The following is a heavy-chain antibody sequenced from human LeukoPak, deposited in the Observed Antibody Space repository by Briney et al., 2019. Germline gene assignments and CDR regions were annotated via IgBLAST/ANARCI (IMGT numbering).Heavy chain of an antibody. J-gene: IGHJ4*02. CDR3: ARDGWGSGSYFSVHDY. Sequence: GGSLRLSCAASGFTFSSYEMNWVRQAPGKGLEWVSYISSGSTIYYADSVKGRFTISRDNAKNSLYLQMNSLRAEDTAVYYCARDGWGSGSYFSVHDYWGQGTLVTVSS. CDR1: GFTFSSYE. CDR2: ISSGSTI. V-gene: IGHV3-48*03. D-gene: IGHD3-10*01.